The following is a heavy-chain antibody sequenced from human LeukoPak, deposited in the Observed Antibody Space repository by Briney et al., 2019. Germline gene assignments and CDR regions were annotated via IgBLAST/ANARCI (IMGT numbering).Heavy chain of an antibody. CDR1: GYTFTIYA. CDR2: INAGNGNT. Sequence: ASVKVSFKASGYTFTIYAMHWVRQAPGQRLEWMGWINAGNGNTKYSQKFQGRVTITRDTSASTAYMELSSLRSEDTAVYYCARDSKSVATVNSRRSYYYYGMDVWGQGTTVTVSS. D-gene: IGHD4-17*01. J-gene: IGHJ6*02. V-gene: IGHV1-3*01. CDR3: ARDSKSVATVNSRRSYYYYGMDV.